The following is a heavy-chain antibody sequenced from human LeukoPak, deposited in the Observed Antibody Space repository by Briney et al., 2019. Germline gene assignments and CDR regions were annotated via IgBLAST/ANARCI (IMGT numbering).Heavy chain of an antibody. J-gene: IGHJ4*02. Sequence: GRSLRLSCAASGFTFSSYGMDWVRQAPGKGLEWVAVISGDGSNKYYADSVKGRFTISRDNSKNTLYLQMNSLRAEDLAVYYCARMGGGNSYSHFFDYWAQGPLVTVSS. V-gene: IGHV3-30*03. CDR2: ISGDGSNK. D-gene: IGHD4-23*01. CDR3: ARMGGGNSYSHFFDY. CDR1: GFTFSSYG.